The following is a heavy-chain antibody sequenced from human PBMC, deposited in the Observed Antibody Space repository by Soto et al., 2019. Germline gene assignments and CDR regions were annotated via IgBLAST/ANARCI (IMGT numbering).Heavy chain of an antibody. D-gene: IGHD3-10*01. CDR1: SGSISSADYY. V-gene: IGHV4-30-4*01. CDR3: ARVGGITMVRGVYFDY. Sequence: SETLSLTCTVSSGSISSADYYWSWIRQPPGKGLEWIGYIYYTGSAYYNPSLKSRVTMSVDTSKNQFSLKLSSVTAADTAVYYCARVGGITMVRGVYFDYWGQGTLVTVSS. CDR2: IYYTGSA. J-gene: IGHJ4*02.